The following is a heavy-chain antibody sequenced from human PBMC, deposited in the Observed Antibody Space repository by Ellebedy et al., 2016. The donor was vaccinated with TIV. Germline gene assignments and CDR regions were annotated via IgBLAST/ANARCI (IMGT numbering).Heavy chain of an antibody. CDR2: IYYSGIT. Sequence: MPSETLSLTCTVSGGSISSSSYYWGWIRQPPGKGLEGIGSIYYSGITFYNPSLKSRVTISIDTSRNQFSLKLTSVTAADTAVYYCARGYGGISPFDYWGQGTLVTVSS. CDR3: ARGYGGISPFDY. D-gene: IGHD4-23*01. CDR1: GGSISSSSYY. J-gene: IGHJ4*02. V-gene: IGHV4-39*07.